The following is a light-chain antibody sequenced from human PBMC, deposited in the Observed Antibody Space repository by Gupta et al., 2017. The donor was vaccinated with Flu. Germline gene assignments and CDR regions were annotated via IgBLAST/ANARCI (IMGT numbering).Light chain of an antibody. J-gene: IGLJ3*02. CDR3: QSAYSTSNYGV. V-gene: IGLV3-25*02. CDR1: ALPDQY. CDR2: KDS. Sequence: YALPPPPSVSVPPGQKARITCTGDALPDQYVYWYQQRACQAPVLIIYKDSKRPSGIPKRFSGSSSETTGTLIVNGVQAEDEAEYYCQSAYSTSNYGVFGGGTKLTVL.